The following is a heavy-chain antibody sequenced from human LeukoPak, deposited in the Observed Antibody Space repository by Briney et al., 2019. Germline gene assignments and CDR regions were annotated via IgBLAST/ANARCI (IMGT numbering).Heavy chain of an antibody. CDR1: GGSISSYY. Sequence: PSETLSLTCTVSGGSISSYYWSWIRQPPGKGLEWIGYIYYSGSTYYNPSLKSRVTISVDTSKNQFSLKLSSVTAADTAVYYCSRIAAAGTEGGALDYWGQGTLVTVSS. CDR3: SRIAAAGTEGGALDY. CDR2: IYYSGST. D-gene: IGHD6-13*01. J-gene: IGHJ4*02. V-gene: IGHV4-59*06.